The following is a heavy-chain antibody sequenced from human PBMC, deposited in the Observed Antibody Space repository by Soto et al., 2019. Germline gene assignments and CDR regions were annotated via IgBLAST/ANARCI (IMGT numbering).Heavy chain of an antibody. CDR1: GGSISSGGYY. CDR2: IYYSGST. J-gene: IGHJ4*02. D-gene: IGHD6-13*01. V-gene: IGHV4-31*03. Sequence: QVQLQESGPGLVKPSQTLSLTCTVSGGSISSGGYYWSWIRQHPGKGLEWIGYIYYSGSTYYNPSLKSRVTISVDTSKNQFSLKLSSVTAADTAVYYCARGFIAAAGTSPKYYFDYWGQGTLVTVSS. CDR3: ARGFIAAAGTSPKYYFDY.